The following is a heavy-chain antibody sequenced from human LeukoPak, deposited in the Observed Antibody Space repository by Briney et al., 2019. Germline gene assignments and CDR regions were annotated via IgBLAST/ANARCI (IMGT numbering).Heavy chain of an antibody. D-gene: IGHD6-19*01. CDR3: ARAPYSSGWPEFDY. V-gene: IGHV1-18*01. J-gene: IGHJ4*02. CDR1: GYTFTSYG. CDR2: ISAYNGNT. Sequence: ASVTVSCKASGYTFTSYGISWVRQAPGQGLEWMGWISAYNGNTNYAQKLQGRVTMTTDTTTSTAYMELRSLRSDDTAVYYCARAPYSSGWPEFDYWGQGTLVTVSS.